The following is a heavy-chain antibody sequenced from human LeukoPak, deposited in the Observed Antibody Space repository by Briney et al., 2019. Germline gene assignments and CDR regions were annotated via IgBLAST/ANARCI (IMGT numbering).Heavy chain of an antibody. Sequence: GGSLRLSCAASGFTFSSYGMHWVRQVPGKGLEWVAVIWNDGSEKYYADSVKGRFTISRDNAENSLYLQMNSLRAEDTAVYNCARGYHYMDVWGKGTTVTVSS. V-gene: IGHV3-33*01. CDR1: GFTFSSYG. CDR2: IWNDGSEK. J-gene: IGHJ6*03. CDR3: ARGYHYMDV.